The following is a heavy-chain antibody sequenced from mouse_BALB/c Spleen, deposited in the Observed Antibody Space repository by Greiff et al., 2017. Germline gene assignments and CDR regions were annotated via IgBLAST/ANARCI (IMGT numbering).Heavy chain of an antibody. J-gene: IGHJ2*01. CDR2: ISYSGST. CDR1: GYSITSDYA. CDR3: ARWYYRYDAYFDY. V-gene: IGHV3-2*02. D-gene: IGHD2-14*01. Sequence: VQLKESGPGLVKPSQSLSLTCTVTGYSITSDYAWNWIRQFPGNKLEWMGYISYSGSTSYNPSLKSRISITRDTSKNQFFLQLNSVTTEDTATYYCARWYYRYDAYFDYWGQGTTLTVSS.